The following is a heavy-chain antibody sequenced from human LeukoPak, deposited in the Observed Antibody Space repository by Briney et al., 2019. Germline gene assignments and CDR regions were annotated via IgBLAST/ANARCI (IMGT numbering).Heavy chain of an antibody. CDR2: IYHSGST. Sequence: SETLSLTCTVSGGSISSGGYYWSWIRQPPGKGLEWIGYIYHSGSTYYNPSLKSRVTISVDRSKNQFSLKLSSVTAADTAVYYCARFRTGRGNHYYPFDYWGQGTLVTVSS. D-gene: IGHD1-14*01. CDR1: GGSISSGGYY. CDR3: ARFRTGRGNHYYPFDY. V-gene: IGHV4-30-2*01. J-gene: IGHJ4*02.